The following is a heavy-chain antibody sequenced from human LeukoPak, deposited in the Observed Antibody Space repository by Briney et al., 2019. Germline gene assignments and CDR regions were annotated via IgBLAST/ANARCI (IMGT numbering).Heavy chain of an antibody. CDR3: AKSNGYGLVDI. J-gene: IGHJ3*02. V-gene: IGHV4-38-2*02. Sequence: SETLSLTCTVSGYSISSGFYWGWIRQPPGKGLEWIGEINHSGSTNYNPSLKSRVTISVDTSKNQFSLKLSSVTAADTAVYYCAKSNGYGLVDIWGQGTMVTVSS. D-gene: IGHD3-10*01. CDR1: GYSISSGFY. CDR2: INHSGST.